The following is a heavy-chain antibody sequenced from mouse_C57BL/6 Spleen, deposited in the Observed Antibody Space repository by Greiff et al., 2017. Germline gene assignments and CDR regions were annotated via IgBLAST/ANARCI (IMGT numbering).Heavy chain of an antibody. Sequence: VQLQQSGAELVKPGASVKISCKASGYAFSSHWMNWVKQRPGKGLEWIGQIYPGDGDTNYNGKFKGKATLTADKSSSTAYMQLSSLTSEDSAVYFCAREGDGDYWGQGTTLTVSS. V-gene: IGHV1-80*01. CDR2: IYPGDGDT. CDR3: AREGDGDY. CDR1: GYAFSSHW. J-gene: IGHJ2*01. D-gene: IGHD3-3*01.